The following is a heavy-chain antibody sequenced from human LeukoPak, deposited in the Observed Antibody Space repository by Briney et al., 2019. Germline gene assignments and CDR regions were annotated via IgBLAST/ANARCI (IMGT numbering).Heavy chain of an antibody. CDR1: GYTFTSYD. CDR3: ARGGLGGGNSYYYYYYMDV. D-gene: IGHD4-23*01. Sequence: ASVKVSCKASGYTFTSYDINWVRQATGQGLGWMGWMNPNSGNTGYAQKFQGRVTMTRNASISTAYMELSSLGSEDTAVYYCARGGLGGGNSYYYYYYMDVWGKGTTVTVSS. CDR2: MNPNSGNT. V-gene: IGHV1-8*01. J-gene: IGHJ6*03.